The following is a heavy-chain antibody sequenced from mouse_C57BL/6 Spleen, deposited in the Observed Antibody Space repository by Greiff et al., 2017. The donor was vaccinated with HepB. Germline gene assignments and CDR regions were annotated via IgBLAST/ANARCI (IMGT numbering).Heavy chain of an antibody. J-gene: IGHJ1*03. V-gene: IGHV1-22*01. CDR2: INPNNGGT. Sequence: EVQLKESGPELVKPGASVKMSCKASGYTFTDYNMHWVKQSHGKSLEWIGYINPNNGGTSYNQKFKGKATLTVNKSSSTAYMELRSLTSEDSAVYYCASLWVYWYFDVWGTGTTVTVSS. CDR3: ASLWVYWYFDV. D-gene: IGHD1-1*02. CDR1: GYTFTDYN.